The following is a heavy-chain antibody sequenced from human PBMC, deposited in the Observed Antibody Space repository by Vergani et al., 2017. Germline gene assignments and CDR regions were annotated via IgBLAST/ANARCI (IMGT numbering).Heavy chain of an antibody. CDR2: IYYSGST. V-gene: IGHV4-31*03. CDR3: ARRGDRGGSYLPPDAFDI. D-gene: IGHD1-26*01. J-gene: IGHJ3*02. Sequence: QVQLQESGPGLVKPSQTLSLTCTVSGGSISSGGYYWSWIRQHPGKGLEWIGYIYYSGSTYYNPSLKSRVTISVDTSKNQFSLKLSSVTAADTAVYYCARRGDRGGSYLPPDAFDIWGQGTMVTVSS. CDR1: GGSISSGGYY.